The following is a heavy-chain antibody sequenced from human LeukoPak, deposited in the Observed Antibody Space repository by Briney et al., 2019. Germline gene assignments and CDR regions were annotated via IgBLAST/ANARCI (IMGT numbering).Heavy chain of an antibody. J-gene: IGHJ4*02. CDR3: ARVSGGYYYDSSGYFTYYFDY. CDR1: GYTFTGYY. CDR2: INPNSGGT. D-gene: IGHD3-22*01. Sequence: EASVKVSCKASGYTFTGYYMHWVRQAPGQGLEWMGRINPNSGGTNYAQKFQGRVTITRDTSISTAYMELSRLRSDDTAVYFCARVSGGYYYDSSGYFTYYFDYWGQGTLVTVSS. V-gene: IGHV1-2*06.